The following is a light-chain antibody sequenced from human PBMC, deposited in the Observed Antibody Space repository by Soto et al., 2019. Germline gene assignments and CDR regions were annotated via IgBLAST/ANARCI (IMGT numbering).Light chain of an antibody. J-gene: IGKJ5*01. CDR2: DAS. Sequence: EIVMTQSPGTLSVSPGERATLSCRASQSVRSKLAWYQQKPGQAPRLLIYDASTRATGIPARFSGSGSGTEFTLTISSLQSEDFAVYDCQEYNNWPHITCGQGTRLESK. CDR1: QSVRSK. CDR3: QEYNNWPHIT. V-gene: IGKV3-15*01.